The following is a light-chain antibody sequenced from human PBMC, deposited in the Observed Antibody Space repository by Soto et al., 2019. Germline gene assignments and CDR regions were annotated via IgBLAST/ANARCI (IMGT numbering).Light chain of an antibody. V-gene: IGKV3-11*01. CDR3: QQRNVWPPVT. CDR1: PSVSNF. CDR2: GAF. J-gene: IGKJ5*01. Sequence: EIVLTQSPATLSFSPGDRATLSCRASPSVSNFLAWYQQKPGQAPRLLIYGAFNRATGIPARFSGSGSGTDFTLTISSLEPEDSAIYYCQQRNVWPPVTFGLGTRLEIK.